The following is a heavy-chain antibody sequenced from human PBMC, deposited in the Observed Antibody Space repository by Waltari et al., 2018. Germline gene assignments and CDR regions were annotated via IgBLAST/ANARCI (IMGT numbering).Heavy chain of an antibody. CDR3: ARHKHIVVVIVTQANAFDI. V-gene: IGHV4-39*01. Sequence: QLQLQESGPGLVKPSETLSLTCTVSGGSISSSSYYWGWIRQPPGKGLEWIGSIYYSGSAYYNPSVNSRVTISVETAKNQFSLKLSSVTAADTAVYYCARHKHIVVVIVTQANAFDIWGQGTMVTVSS. CDR2: IYYSGSA. D-gene: IGHD2-21*01. J-gene: IGHJ3*02. CDR1: GGSISSSSYY.